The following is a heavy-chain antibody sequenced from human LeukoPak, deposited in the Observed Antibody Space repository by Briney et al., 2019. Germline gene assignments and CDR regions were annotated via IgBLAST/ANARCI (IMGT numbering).Heavy chain of an antibody. D-gene: IGHD3-22*01. CDR2: ISYDGSNE. V-gene: IGHV3-30*03. CDR1: GFTFSNYG. Sequence: PGGSLRLSCAASGFTFSNYGMHWVRQAQGKGLEWVAVISYDGSNEYYADSVKGRFTISRDNSKNTVYLQMDSLRPEDTAVYYCARSSITMIVVVSNFDYWGRGPLVTVSS. CDR3: ARSSITMIVVVSNFDY. J-gene: IGHJ4*02.